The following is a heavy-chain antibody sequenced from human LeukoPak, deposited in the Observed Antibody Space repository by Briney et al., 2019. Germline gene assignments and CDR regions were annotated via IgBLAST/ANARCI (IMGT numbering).Heavy chain of an antibody. CDR3: ARHLPPAVAGFDY. D-gene: IGHD6-19*01. V-gene: IGHV5-51*01. J-gene: IGHJ4*02. Sequence: IIYLRDSDPRYSPSFHGQVTISADKSRSTAYLQWSSLKASDTAMYYCARHLPPAVAGFDYWGQGTLVTVSS. CDR2: IYLRDSDP.